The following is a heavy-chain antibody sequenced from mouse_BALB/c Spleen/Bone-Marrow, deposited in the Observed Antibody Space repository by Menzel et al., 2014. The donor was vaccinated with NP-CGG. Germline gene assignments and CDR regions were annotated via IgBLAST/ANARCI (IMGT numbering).Heavy chain of an antibody. J-gene: IGHJ2*01. CDR2: INSNGGST. CDR3: ARDYYGSSDY. CDR1: GFTFSSYG. Sequence: VQLVESGGGLVQPGGSLKLSCAASGFTFSSYGMSWVRQTPDKRLELVATINSNGGSTYYPDSVKGRFTISRDNAKXTLYLQMSSLKSEDTAMYYCARDYYGSSDYWGQGTTLSVSS. V-gene: IGHV5-6-3*01. D-gene: IGHD1-1*01.